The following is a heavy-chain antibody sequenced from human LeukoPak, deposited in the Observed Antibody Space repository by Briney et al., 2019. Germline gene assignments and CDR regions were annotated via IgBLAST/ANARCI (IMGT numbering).Heavy chain of an antibody. V-gene: IGHV4-61*02. CDR2: IYTSGST. CDR1: GGSISSGSYY. D-gene: IGHD5-24*01. CDR3: AKVDGDY. J-gene: IGHJ4*02. Sequence: PSQTLSLTCTVSGGSISSGSYYWSWIRQPAGKGLEWIGRIYTSGSTNYNPSLKSRVTMSIDTSKNQLSLKLTSVTAADTAVYYCAKVDGDYWGQGTLVTVSS.